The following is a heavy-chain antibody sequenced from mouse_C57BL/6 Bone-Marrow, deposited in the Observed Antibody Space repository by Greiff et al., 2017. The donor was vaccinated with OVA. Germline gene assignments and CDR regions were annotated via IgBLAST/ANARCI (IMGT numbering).Heavy chain of an antibody. CDR1: GYTFTSYW. J-gene: IGHJ2*01. CDR2: IHPNSGST. CDR3: VTILRPYFDY. D-gene: IGHD1-1*01. Sequence: VQLQQPGAELVKPGASVKLSCKASGYTFTSYWMHWVKQRPGQGLEWIGMIHPNSGSTNYNEKFKSKATLTVDKSSSTAYMQLSSLTSEDSEVYYCVTILRPYFDYWGQGTTLTVSS. V-gene: IGHV1-64*01.